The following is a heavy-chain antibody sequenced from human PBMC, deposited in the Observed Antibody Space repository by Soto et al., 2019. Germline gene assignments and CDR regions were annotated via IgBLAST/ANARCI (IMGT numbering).Heavy chain of an antibody. Sequence: SVKVSCKASGYPFTSYGISWVRQAPGQGLEWMGWISAYNGNTNYAQKLQGRVTMTTDTSTSTAYLELRSLRSDDTAVYYCARIRGVAGWFDPWGKGTLVTVSS. CDR3: ARIRGVAGWFDP. D-gene: IGHD6-19*01. J-gene: IGHJ5*02. V-gene: IGHV1-18*04. CDR1: GYPFTSYG. CDR2: ISAYNGNT.